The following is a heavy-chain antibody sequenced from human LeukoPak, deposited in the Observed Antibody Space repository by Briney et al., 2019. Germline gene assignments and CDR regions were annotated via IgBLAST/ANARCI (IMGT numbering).Heavy chain of an antibody. J-gene: IGHJ6*02. CDR2: IKQDGSEK. CDR3: ARDDYDMDA. Sequence: GGSLRLSCAASGFTFSDYWMSWVRQAPGKGLEWVANIKQDGSEKYYVDSVKGRFTISRDNAKNSLNLQMNSLRAEDTAMYYCARDDYDMDAWGQGTTVTVSS. V-gene: IGHV3-7*03. CDR1: GFTFSDYW.